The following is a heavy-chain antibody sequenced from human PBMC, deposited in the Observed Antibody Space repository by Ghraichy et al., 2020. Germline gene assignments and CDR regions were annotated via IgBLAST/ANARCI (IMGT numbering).Heavy chain of an antibody. Sequence: LTCAASGFTFDDYGMSWVRQAPGKGLEWVSGINWNGGSTGYADSVKGRFTISRDNAKNSLYLQMNSLRAEDTALYHCARAPLGDSSSWYVDPNKPYYYYYYGMDVWGQGTTVTVSS. J-gene: IGHJ6*02. V-gene: IGHV3-20*01. D-gene: IGHD6-13*01. CDR1: GFTFDDYG. CDR2: INWNGGST. CDR3: ARAPLGDSSSWYVDPNKPYYYYYYGMDV.